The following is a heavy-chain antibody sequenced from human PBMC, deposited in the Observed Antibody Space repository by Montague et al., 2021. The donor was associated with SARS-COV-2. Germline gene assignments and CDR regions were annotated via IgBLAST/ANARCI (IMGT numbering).Heavy chain of an antibody. CDR1: GGSFSSFY. D-gene: IGHD2-15*01. CDR3: ARHYSATLAADY. V-gene: IGHV4-59*08. Sequence: SETLSLTCAVSGGSFSSFYWSWFRQPPGEGLEWIGYISDSGSTNYNPSLTSRVTMSVDTSKNQFSLKVNSATAADTAVYYCARHYSATLAADYWGQGTLVTVSS. CDR2: ISDSGST. J-gene: IGHJ4*02.